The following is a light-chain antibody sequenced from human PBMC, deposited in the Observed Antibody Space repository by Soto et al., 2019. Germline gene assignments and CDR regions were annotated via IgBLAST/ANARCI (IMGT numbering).Light chain of an antibody. CDR1: SSDVGGYNY. CDR3: SSYAGSSNGT. CDR2: EVS. V-gene: IGLV2-8*01. J-gene: IGLJ1*01. Sequence: QSALTQPPSASGSPGQSVTISCTGTSSDVGGYNYVSWYQQHPGKAPKLMIYEVSKRPSGVPDRFSGSKSGNTASLTVSGLQADDEADYYCSSYAGSSNGTFGTGTKLTVL.